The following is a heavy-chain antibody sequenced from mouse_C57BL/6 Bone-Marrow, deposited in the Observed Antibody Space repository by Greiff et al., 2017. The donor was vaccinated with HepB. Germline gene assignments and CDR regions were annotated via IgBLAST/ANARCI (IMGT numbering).Heavy chain of an antibody. CDR1: GFTFSDYG. V-gene: IGHV5-17*01. D-gene: IGHD1-1*01. Sequence: EVQLVESGGGLVKPGGSLKLSCAASGFTFSDYGMHWVRQAPEKGLEWVAYISSGSSTIYYADTVKGRFTISRDNAKNTLFLQMTSLRSEDTAMYYCARREYYGSSPYWYFDVWGTGTTVTVSS. CDR3: ARREYYGSSPYWYFDV. CDR2: ISSGSSTI. J-gene: IGHJ1*03.